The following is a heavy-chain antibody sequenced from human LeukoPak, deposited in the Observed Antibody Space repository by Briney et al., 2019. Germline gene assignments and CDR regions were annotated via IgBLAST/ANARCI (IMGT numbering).Heavy chain of an antibody. CDR3: ARQPGGYYYGSGSPGYYYGMDV. J-gene: IGHJ6*02. Sequence: SETLSLTCAVYGGSFSGYYWSWIRQPPGKGLEWIGEINHSGSTNYNPSLKSRVTISVDTPKNQFSLKLSSVTAADTAVYYCARQPGGYYYGSGSPGYYYGMDVWGQGTTVTVSS. V-gene: IGHV4-34*01. CDR2: INHSGST. D-gene: IGHD3-10*01. CDR1: GGSFSGYY.